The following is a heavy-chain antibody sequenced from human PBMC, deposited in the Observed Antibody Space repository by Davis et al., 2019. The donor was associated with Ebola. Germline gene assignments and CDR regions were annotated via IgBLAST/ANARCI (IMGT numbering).Heavy chain of an antibody. Sequence: GESLKISCAASGFTVSSNYMSWVRQAPGKGLEWVSVIYSGGSTYYADSVKGRFTISRDSSKNTLYLQISSLRAEDTATYYCASYNDWGQGTLVTVSS. J-gene: IGHJ4*02. CDR3: ASYND. D-gene: IGHD5-24*01. CDR2: IYSGGST. CDR1: GFTVSSNY. V-gene: IGHV3-53*01.